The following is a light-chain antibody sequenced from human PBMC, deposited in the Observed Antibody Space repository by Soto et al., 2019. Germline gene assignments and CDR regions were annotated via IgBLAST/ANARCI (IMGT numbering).Light chain of an antibody. CDR3: QQRGNWPPIT. J-gene: IGKJ5*01. CDR1: QSVSNY. CDR2: DAS. Sequence: EIVLTQSPATLSLSPGERATLSCRASQSVSNYLAWYQQKRGQAPRLLIYDASNRATGIPARFSGSGSGTDFTLTISSLEPEDFAVYYCQQRGNWPPITFGQGTRLEIK. V-gene: IGKV3-11*01.